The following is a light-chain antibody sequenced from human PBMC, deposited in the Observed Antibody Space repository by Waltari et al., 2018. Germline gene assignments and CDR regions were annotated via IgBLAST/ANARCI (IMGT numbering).Light chain of an antibody. CDR3: QQSYSTFMYT. CDR2: AAS. V-gene: IGKV1-39*01. CDR1: QSISSY. Sequence: DIQMTQSPSSLSASVGDRVTITCRASQSISSYLNWYQQKPGKASKLLIYAASSLQSGVPSRFSGSGSGTDFTLTISSLQPEDFATYYCQQSYSTFMYTFGQGTKLEIK. J-gene: IGKJ2*01.